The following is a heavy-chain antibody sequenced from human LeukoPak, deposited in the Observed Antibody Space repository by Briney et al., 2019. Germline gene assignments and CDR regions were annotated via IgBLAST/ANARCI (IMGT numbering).Heavy chain of an antibody. V-gene: IGHV3-53*01. CDR2: IYSGGST. J-gene: IGHJ6*02. D-gene: IGHD3-9*01. Sequence: PGGSLRLSCAASGFTVSSNYMSWVRQAPGKGLEWVSVIYSGGSTYYADSVKGRFTISRDNSKNTLHLQMNSLRAEDTAVYYCARVGGNILTGYPINYYGMDVWGQGTTVTVSS. CDR1: GFTVSSNY. CDR3: ARVGGNILTGYPINYYGMDV.